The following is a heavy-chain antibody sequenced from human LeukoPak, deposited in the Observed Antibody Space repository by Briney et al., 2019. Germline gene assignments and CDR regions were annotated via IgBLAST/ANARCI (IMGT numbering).Heavy chain of an antibody. CDR3: ARVPCSSTSCFPYYYYYMDV. D-gene: IGHD2-2*01. Sequence: GGSLRLSCAASGFTVSSNYMSWVRQAPGKGLEWVSVTYSGGSTYYADSVKGRFTISRDNSKNTLYLQMNSLRAEDTAVYYCARVPCSSTSCFPYYYYYMDVWGKGTTVTVSS. V-gene: IGHV3-53*01. J-gene: IGHJ6*03. CDR2: TYSGGST. CDR1: GFTVSSNY.